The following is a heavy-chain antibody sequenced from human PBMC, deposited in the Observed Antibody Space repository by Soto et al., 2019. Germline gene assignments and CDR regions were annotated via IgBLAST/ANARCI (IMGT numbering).Heavy chain of an antibody. CDR3: AKLVSQADFDH. V-gene: IGHV3-23*01. J-gene: IGHJ4*02. D-gene: IGHD2-15*01. CDR1: GFTFSVSD. CDR2: ISISGDVA. Sequence: DVQVLESGGGLVQPGGSLRLSCAPSGFTFSVSDMTWVRQAPGKGLEWVSSISISGDVAYYADSVKGRFTISRDNSKITLYLQMNSLRAEDTAVYYCAKLVSQADFDHWGRGGLVTVST.